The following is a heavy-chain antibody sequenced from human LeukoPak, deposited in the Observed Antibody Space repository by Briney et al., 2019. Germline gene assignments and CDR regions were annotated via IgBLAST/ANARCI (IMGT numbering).Heavy chain of an antibody. CDR3: ARASSGWRKGYYFDY. D-gene: IGHD6-19*01. CDR1: GYTFTGYY. V-gene: IGHV1-69*13. Sequence: SVKVSCKASGYTFTGYYMHWVRQAPGQGLEWMGGIIPIFGTANYAQKFQGRVTITADESTSTAYMELSSLRSEDTAVYYCARASSGWRKGYYFDYWGQGTLVTVSS. CDR2: IIPIFGTA. J-gene: IGHJ4*02.